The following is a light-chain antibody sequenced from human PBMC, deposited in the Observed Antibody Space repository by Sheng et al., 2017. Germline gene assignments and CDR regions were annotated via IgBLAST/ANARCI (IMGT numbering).Light chain of an antibody. V-gene: IGLV1-40*01. CDR3: QSYDNSLTGVYV. CDR1: SSNLGAGYV. Sequence: QSVLTQPPSVSGAPGQRVTISCTGSSSNLGAGYVVHWYQQLPGAAPKLLIYDDHNRPSRVPGRFSASKSGTSATLAITGLQAEDEADYYCQSYDNSLTGVYVFGSGTKVSVL. CDR2: DDH. J-gene: IGLJ1*01.